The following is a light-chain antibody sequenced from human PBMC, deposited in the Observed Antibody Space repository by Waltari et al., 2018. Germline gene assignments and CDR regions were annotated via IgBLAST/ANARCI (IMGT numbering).Light chain of an antibody. CDR1: SPNIGSNT. Sequence: SVLTQPPSASGTPGQRFTISCSGSSPNIGSNTVNWYQQLPGTTPKLLIYDNDQRPSGVPDRFSGSKSGTSASLAISGLQSEDESDYYCAAWDDSLNGFWVFGGGTKLTVL. CDR3: AAWDDSLNGFWV. CDR2: DND. V-gene: IGLV1-44*01. J-gene: IGLJ3*02.